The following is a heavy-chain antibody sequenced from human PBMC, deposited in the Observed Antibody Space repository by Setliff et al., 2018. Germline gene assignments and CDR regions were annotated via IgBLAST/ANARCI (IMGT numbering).Heavy chain of an antibody. Sequence: ASVKVSCKASGYTFTSHYMHWVRQAPGLGLEWMGTINPSSGRTSYAQKFQGRVTMTRDTSTSTVYMDMGSLRSEDTAVYYCARDVFPYHYEGAFDIWVQGTMVTV. CDR3: ARDVFPYHYEGAFDI. CDR1: GYTFTSHY. D-gene: IGHD3-22*01. CDR2: INPSSGRT. J-gene: IGHJ3*02. V-gene: IGHV1-46*01.